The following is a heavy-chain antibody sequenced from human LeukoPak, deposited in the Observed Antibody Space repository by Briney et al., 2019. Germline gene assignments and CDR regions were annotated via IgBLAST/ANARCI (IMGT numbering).Heavy chain of an antibody. Sequence: GGSLRLSCAASGFTFDGYGMSWVRQAPGKGLEWVSYISSRGSTIYYADSVKGRFTISRDNAKNSLYLQMNSLRAEDTAVYYCAELGITMIGGVWGKGTTVTISS. CDR2: ISSRGSTI. CDR3: AELGITMIGGV. V-gene: IGHV3-48*03. D-gene: IGHD3-10*02. J-gene: IGHJ6*04. CDR1: GFTFDGYG.